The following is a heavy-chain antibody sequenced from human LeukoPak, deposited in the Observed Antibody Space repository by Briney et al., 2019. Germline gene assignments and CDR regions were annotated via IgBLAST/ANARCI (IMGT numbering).Heavy chain of an antibody. V-gene: IGHV4-59*01. J-gene: IGHJ3*02. D-gene: IGHD1-7*01. CDR1: GGSISSYY. CDR2: IYYSGST. CDR3: ASLYNWNSNDAFDI. Sequence: PSETLSLTCTVSGGSISSYYWSWIRQPPGKGLEWIGYIYYSGSTNYNPSLKSRVTISVDTSKNQFSLKLSSVTAADTAVYYCASLYNWNSNDAFDIWGQGTMVTVSS.